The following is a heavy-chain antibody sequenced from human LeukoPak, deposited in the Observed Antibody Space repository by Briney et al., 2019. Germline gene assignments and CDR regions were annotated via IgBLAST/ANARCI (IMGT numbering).Heavy chain of an antibody. CDR3: ATAGLGYSNYAVDY. CDR2: FDPEDGET. J-gene: IGHJ4*02. D-gene: IGHD4-11*01. CDR1: GYTLTELS. Sequence: ASVKVSCKVSGYTLTELSMHWVRQAPGKGLEWMGGFDPEDGETIYAQKFQGKVTMTEDTSTDTAYMELSSLRSEDTAVYYCATAGLGYSNYAVDYWGQGTLVTVSS. V-gene: IGHV1-24*01.